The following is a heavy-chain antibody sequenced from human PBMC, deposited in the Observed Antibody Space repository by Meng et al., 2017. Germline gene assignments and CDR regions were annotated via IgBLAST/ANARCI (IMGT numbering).Heavy chain of an antibody. V-gene: IGHV4-4*02. J-gene: IGHJ4*02. CDR2: IYHSGST. D-gene: IGHD7-27*01. CDR3: ARIGDWGSTRYFDY. Sequence: VQLQESGPGRVKPSWTLSLTCAVSGGSIRSMNWWSWVRQPPGKGLEWIGEIYHSGSTNYNPSLKRRVTISVDKSKNQFSLKLSSVTAADTAVYYCARIGDWGSTRYFDYWGQGTLVTVSS. CDR1: GGSIRSMNW.